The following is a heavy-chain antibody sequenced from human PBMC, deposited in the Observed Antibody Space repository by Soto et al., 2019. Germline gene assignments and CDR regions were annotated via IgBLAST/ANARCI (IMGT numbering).Heavy chain of an antibody. J-gene: IGHJ3*02. Sequence: ASVKVSCKASGYTFTSYGISWVRQAPGQGLEWMGWISAYNGNTNYAQKLQGRVTMTTDTSTSTAYMELRRLRSADTAVYYCERGCITATTATCYAFAIWGKATMVT. CDR2: ISAYNGNT. CDR1: GYTFTSYG. CDR3: ERGCITATTATCYAFAI. D-gene: IGHD1-7*01. V-gene: IGHV1-18*01.